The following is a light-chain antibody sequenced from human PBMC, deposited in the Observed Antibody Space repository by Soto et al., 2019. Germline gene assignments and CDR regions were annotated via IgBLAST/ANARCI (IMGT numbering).Light chain of an antibody. CDR1: SSDVGGYKY. CDR3: SAYTTNHSPSCG. CDR2: DVT. Sequence: QSALTQPASVSGSPIQSITISCTETSSDVGGYKYVSWYQQHPGKAPKLMIYDVTNRPSGVSNRFAGSKSGNTGSLTISWLRAEGEADYYCSAYTTNHSPSCGFGTGTKVTVL. V-gene: IGLV2-14*03. J-gene: IGLJ1*01.